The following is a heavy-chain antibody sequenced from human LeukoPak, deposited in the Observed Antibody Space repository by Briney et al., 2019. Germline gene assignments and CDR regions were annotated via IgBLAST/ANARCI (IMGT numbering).Heavy chain of an antibody. CDR1: GFTFSSNS. CDR3: ARRAGEYSHPYDY. V-gene: IGHV3-53*01. Sequence: GGSLRLSCTVSGFTFSSNSMSWVRQAPGKGLEWVSFIYSGGNTHYSDSVRGRFTISRDNSKNTLYLQMNSLRADDTAVYYCARRAGEYSHPYDYWGQGTLVTVSS. CDR2: IYSGGNT. D-gene: IGHD4-17*01. J-gene: IGHJ4*02.